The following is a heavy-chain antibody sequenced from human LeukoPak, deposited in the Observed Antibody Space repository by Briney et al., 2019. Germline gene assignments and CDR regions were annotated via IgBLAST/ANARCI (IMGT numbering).Heavy chain of an antibody. D-gene: IGHD2-2*01. CDR1: GYTLTELS. J-gene: IGHJ6*02. CDR3: ARVSCSSTSCYSYYYYYGMDV. CDR2: FDPEDGET. V-gene: IGHV1-24*01. Sequence: ASVKVSCKVSGYTLTELSMHWVRQAPGKGLEWMGGFDPEDGETIYAQKFQGRVTMTRNTSISTAYMELSSLRSEDTAVYYCARVSCSSTSCYSYYYYYGMDVWGQGTTVTVSS.